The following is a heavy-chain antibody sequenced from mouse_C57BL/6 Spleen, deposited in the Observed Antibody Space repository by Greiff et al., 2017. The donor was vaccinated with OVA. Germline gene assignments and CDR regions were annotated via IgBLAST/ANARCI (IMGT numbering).Heavy chain of an antibody. CDR2: IYPGDGDT. CDR3: ARGETAQATFDFDY. D-gene: IGHD3-2*02. V-gene: IGHV1-82*01. CDR1: GYAFSSSW. J-gene: IGHJ2*01. Sequence: VQLQQSGPELVKPGASVKISCKASGYAFSSSWMHWVQQRPGQGLEWIGRIYPGDGDTNYNGKFKGKATLTADKSSSTAYMQLSSLTSEDSAVYFCARGETAQATFDFDYWGQGTTLTVAS.